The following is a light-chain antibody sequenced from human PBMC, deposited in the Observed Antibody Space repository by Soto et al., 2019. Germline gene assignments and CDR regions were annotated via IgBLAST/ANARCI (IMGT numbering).Light chain of an antibody. CDR2: CAS. V-gene: IGKV3-20*01. J-gene: IGKJ1*01. Sequence: ETVLTQSPGTLYLPPGETATLFYRASQSVSNNYLAWYQQKPGKAPRLLIYCASNRATGITDRFSGSWSGTDFTLTISRLEPEDFAVYYCQQYGSSGTFGQGTKVDI. CDR1: QSVSNNY. CDR3: QQYGSSGT.